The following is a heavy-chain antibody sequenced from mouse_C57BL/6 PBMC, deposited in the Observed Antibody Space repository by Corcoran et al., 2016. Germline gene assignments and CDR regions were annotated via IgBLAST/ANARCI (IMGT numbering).Heavy chain of an antibody. Sequence: EVQLQQSGPVLVKPGASVKMSCKASGYTFTDYYMNWVKQSHGKSLEWIGVINPYNGGTSYNQKFKGKATLTVDKSSSTAYMELNSLTSEDSAVYYCARKMRAWFAYWGQGTLVTVSA. CDR1: GYTFTDYY. CDR2: INPYNGGT. V-gene: IGHV1-19*01. J-gene: IGHJ3*01. CDR3: ARKMRAWFAY.